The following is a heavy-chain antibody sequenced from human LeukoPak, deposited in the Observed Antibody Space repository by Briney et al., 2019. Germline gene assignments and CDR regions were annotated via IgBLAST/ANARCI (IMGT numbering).Heavy chain of an antibody. CDR2: ISSSSSYI. CDR1: GFTFSSYS. J-gene: IGHJ3*02. V-gene: IGHV3-21*01. D-gene: IGHD4-17*01. CDR3: ARAATTVNAFDI. Sequence: PGGSLRLSSAASGFTFSSYSMNWVRQAPGKGLEWVSSISSSSSYIYYADSVKGRFTISRDNAKNSLYLQMNSLRAEDTAVYYCARAATTVNAFDIWGQGTMVTVSS.